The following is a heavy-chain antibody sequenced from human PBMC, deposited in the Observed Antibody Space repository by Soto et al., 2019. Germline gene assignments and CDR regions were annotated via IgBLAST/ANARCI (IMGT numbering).Heavy chain of an antibody. D-gene: IGHD5-12*01. CDR3: AKSDVDIVATANFDY. CDR1: GFTFSSYA. J-gene: IGHJ4*02. CDR2: ISGSGGST. V-gene: IGHV3-23*01. Sequence: EVQLLESGGGLVQPGGSLRLSCAASGFTFSSYAMSWVRQAPGKGLEWVSAISGSGGSTYYAVSVKGRFTISRDNSKNTLYQQMNSLRAEDTAVYYCAKSDVDIVATANFDYWGQGTLVSVSS.